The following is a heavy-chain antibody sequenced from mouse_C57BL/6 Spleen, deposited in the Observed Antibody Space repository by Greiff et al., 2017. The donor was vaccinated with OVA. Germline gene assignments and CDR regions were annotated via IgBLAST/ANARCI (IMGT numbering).Heavy chain of an antibody. CDR2: IYPGDGDT. D-gene: IGHD2-5*01. V-gene: IGHV1-82*01. Sequence: QVQLQQSGPELVKPGASVKISCKASGYAFSSSWMNWVKQRPGKGLEWIGRIYPGDGDTNYTGKFKGKATLTANKSSSTDYMQLSSLTSEDSAVYVCAKESTPYYSNYYYFDYWGKGTTLTVSS. CDR1: GYAFSSSW. J-gene: IGHJ2*01. CDR3: AKESTPYYSNYYYFDY.